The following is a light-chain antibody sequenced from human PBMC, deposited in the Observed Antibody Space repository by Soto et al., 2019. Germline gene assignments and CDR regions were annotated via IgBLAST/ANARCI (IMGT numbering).Light chain of an antibody. CDR3: QQRGET. J-gene: IGKJ1*01. V-gene: IGKV3-11*01. CDR2: DAS. CDR1: QSFSNY. Sequence: EIVLTQSPATLSLSPGERATLSCRASQSFSNYLAWYQQKTGQAPRPLIYDASNRATGIPARFSGSGSGTDFTLTISSLEPEDVAVYYCQQRGETFGQGTKVEIK.